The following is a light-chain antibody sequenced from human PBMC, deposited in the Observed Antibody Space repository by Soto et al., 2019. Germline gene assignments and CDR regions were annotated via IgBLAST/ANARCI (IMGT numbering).Light chain of an antibody. V-gene: IGKV3-11*01. CDR1: QSVSTY. CDR3: QQRSNWIT. Sequence: EIVLTRSPATLSLSPGERATLSCRASQSVSTYLGWYQQKPGQAPRLLIYDASNRATGIPARFSGSGSGTDFTLTISSLESEDFAVYYCQQRSNWITFGQGTRLEIK. J-gene: IGKJ5*01. CDR2: DAS.